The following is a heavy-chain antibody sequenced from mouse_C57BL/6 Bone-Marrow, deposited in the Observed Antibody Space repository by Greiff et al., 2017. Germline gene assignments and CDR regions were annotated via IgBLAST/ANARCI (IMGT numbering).Heavy chain of an antibody. CDR3: TSYYYGSSPYYFDY. CDR1: GFNIKDDY. D-gene: IGHD1-1*01. Sequence: VHVKQSGAELVRPGASVKLSCTASGFNIKDDYMHWVKQRPEQGLEWIGWIDPENGDTEYASKFPGKATITADTSSNTAYLQLSSLTSEYTAVYYCTSYYYGSSPYYFDYWGQGTTLTVSS. J-gene: IGHJ2*01. V-gene: IGHV14-4*01. CDR2: IDPENGDT.